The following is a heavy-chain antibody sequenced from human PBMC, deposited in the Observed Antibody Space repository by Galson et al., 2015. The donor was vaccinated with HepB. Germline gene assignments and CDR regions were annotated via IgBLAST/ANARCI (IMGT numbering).Heavy chain of an antibody. CDR1: GFIFRDYY. CDR2: ISRTGTTI. Sequence: SLRLSCAASGFIFRDYYMSWIRQAPGKGLEWISHISRTGTTIFYSDSVEGRFTVSRDNTKNSLYLRMNSLRDDDTAVYYCVRDITLPGSFYYFDSWGQGTLVTVSS. J-gene: IGHJ4*02. CDR3: VRDITLPGSFYYFDS. D-gene: IGHD1-14*01. V-gene: IGHV3-11*01.